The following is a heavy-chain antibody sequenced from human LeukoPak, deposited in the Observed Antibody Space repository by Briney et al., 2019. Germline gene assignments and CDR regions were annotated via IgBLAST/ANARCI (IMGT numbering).Heavy chain of an antibody. D-gene: IGHD3-22*01. Sequence: SETLSLTCAVYGGSFSGYYWSWIRQPPGKGLEWIGEINHSGSTNYNPSLKSRVTISVDTSKNQFSLKLSSVTAADTAVYYCARGERTNYYDSSGSNPDFDYWGQGTLVTVSS. CDR3: ARGERTNYYDSSGSNPDFDY. CDR2: INHSGST. V-gene: IGHV4-34*01. CDR1: GGSFSGYY. J-gene: IGHJ4*02.